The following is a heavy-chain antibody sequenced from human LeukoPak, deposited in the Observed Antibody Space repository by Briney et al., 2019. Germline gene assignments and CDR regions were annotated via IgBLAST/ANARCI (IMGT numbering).Heavy chain of an antibody. Sequence: SETLSLTCTVSGGSISSSSYYWGWIRQPPGKGLEWIGSIYYSGSTYYNPSLKSRVTISVDTSKNQFSLKLSSVTAADTAVYYCARVLFGELMSYWGQGTLVTVSS. J-gene: IGHJ4*02. CDR2: IYYSGST. CDR1: GGSISSSSYY. D-gene: IGHD3-10*02. CDR3: ARVLFGELMSY. V-gene: IGHV4-39*01.